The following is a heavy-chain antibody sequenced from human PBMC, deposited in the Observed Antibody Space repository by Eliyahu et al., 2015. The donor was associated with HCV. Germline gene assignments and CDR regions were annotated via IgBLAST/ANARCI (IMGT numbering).Heavy chain of an antibody. CDR1: GFTFNNYA. D-gene: IGHD3-10*01. CDR2: IXASGAGT. V-gene: IGHV3-23*01. CDR3: AKRAQGSYGSGSDYNHPADY. J-gene: IGHJ4*02. Sequence: EVQLLESGGGLMQPGGSLRLSCAASGFTFNNYAMSWVRQALGKGLEWVSSIXASGAGTYYVDSVXGRFTISRDNSKNTLYLQMNSLRAEDTATYFCAKRAQGSYGSGSDYNHPADYWGQGTLVTVSS.